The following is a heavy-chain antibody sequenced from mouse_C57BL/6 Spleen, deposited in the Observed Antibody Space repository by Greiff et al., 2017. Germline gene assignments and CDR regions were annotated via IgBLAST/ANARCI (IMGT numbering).Heavy chain of an antibody. V-gene: IGHV1-55*01. CDR2: IYPGSGST. CDR1: GYTFTSYW. D-gene: IGHD1-1*01. J-gene: IGHJ2*01. Sequence: QVQLQQPGAELVKPGASVKMSCKASGYTFTSYWITWVKQTPGQGLEWIGDIYPGSGSTNYNEKFKSKDTLTVDTSSSTPYMHLSSLTSEDSAVYYCARFDYYGSSCDWGQGTTLTVAS. CDR3: ARFDYYGSSCD.